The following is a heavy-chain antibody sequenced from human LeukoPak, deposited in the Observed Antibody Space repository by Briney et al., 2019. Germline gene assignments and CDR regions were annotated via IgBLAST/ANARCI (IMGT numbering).Heavy chain of an antibody. CDR3: ARDGYSSPLPFDP. CDR1: GGSISSGGYY. CDR2: IYHSGST. D-gene: IGHD6-13*01. Sequence: SETLSLTCTVSGGSISSGGYYWSWIRQPPGKGLEWIGYIYHSGSTYYNPSLKSRVTISVDRSKNQFSLKLSSVTAADTAVYYCARDGYSSPLPFDPWGQGTLVTVSS. J-gene: IGHJ5*02. V-gene: IGHV4-30-2*01.